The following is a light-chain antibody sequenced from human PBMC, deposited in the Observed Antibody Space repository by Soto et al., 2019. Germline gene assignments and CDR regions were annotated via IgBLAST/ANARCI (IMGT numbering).Light chain of an antibody. CDR3: GAWDASLSARV. Sequence: QSVLTQPPSVSAAPGQKVTTSCSGSSSNIGINYVSWYQQLPGTAPKLLIYENNKRPSGIPDRFSGSKSGTSATLGITGLQTGDEADYYCGAWDASLSARVFATGTKVTVL. CDR1: SSNIGINY. V-gene: IGLV1-51*02. CDR2: ENN. J-gene: IGLJ1*01.